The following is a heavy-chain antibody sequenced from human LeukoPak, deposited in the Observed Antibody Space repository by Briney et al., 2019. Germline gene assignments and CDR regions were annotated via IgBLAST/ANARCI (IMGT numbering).Heavy chain of an antibody. CDR2: ISGSGAST. CDR3: AKDRGWEIDY. Sequence: GGTLRLSCAASGFTFSSYGMSWVRQAPGKGLEWVSVISGSGASTYYADSVKGRFTISRDNSKNTLYLQMNSLRAEDTALYYCAKDRGWEIDYWGQGTLVTVSS. V-gene: IGHV3-23*01. CDR1: GFTFSSYG. D-gene: IGHD6-19*01. J-gene: IGHJ4*02.